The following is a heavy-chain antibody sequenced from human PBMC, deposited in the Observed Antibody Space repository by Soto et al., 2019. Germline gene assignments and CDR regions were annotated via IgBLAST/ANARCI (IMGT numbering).Heavy chain of an antibody. CDR1: GGSISSGGYY. CDR3: ARGGGLVAPLVDAYWYFDL. Sequence: QVQLQESGPGLVKPSQTLSLTCTVSGGSISSGGYYWSWIRQHPGKGLEWIGYIYYSGSTYYNPSLKSRVTISVDTSKNQFSLKLSSVTAADTAVYYCARGGGLVAPLVDAYWYFDLWGRGTLVTVSS. CDR2: IYYSGST. J-gene: IGHJ2*01. D-gene: IGHD6-19*01. V-gene: IGHV4-31*03.